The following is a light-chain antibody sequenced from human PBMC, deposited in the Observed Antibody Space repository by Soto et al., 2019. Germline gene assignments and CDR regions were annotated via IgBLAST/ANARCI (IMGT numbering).Light chain of an antibody. CDR2: DAS. V-gene: IGKV3-11*01. CDR1: QSVGSY. CDR3: QQRSDWPST. Sequence: EIVLTQSPVTLSLSPGERATLSCRASQSVGSYFARYQQKPGQAPRLLIYDASSRATGIPARFSGSGSGTDFTLTISSLEPEDFAVYYCQQRSDWPSTIGGGTRVEIK. J-gene: IGKJ4*01.